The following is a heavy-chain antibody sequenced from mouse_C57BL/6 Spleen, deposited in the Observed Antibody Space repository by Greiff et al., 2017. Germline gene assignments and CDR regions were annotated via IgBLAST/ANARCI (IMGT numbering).Heavy chain of an antibody. J-gene: IGHJ3*01. CDR2: IDPSDSYT. V-gene: IGHV1-50*01. D-gene: IGHD3-2*02. CDR1: GYTFTSYW. Sequence: QVQLQQPGAELVKPGASVKLSCKASGYTFTSYWMQWVKQRPGQGLEWIGEIDPSDSYTNYNQKFKGKATLTVDTSSSTAYMQLSSLTSVDSAVYYCASQDSSGYQFAYWGQGTLVTVSA. CDR3: ASQDSSGYQFAY.